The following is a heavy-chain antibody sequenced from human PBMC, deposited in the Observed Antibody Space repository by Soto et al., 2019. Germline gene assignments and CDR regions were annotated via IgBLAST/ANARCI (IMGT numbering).Heavy chain of an antibody. CDR3: ARGASIVVPGTSFDY. V-gene: IGHV3-30*04. CDR1: GFTFSSHS. J-gene: IGHJ4*02. D-gene: IGHD6-19*01. Sequence: QVQLVESGGGVVQPGRSLRLSCEASGFTFSSHSMHWVRQAPGKGLEWVAVIAFDGSYKYYADSVKGRFTISRDNSKNTLYLQMNSLRPEDTAVYYCARGASIVVPGTSFDYWGQGTLDTVSS. CDR2: IAFDGSYK.